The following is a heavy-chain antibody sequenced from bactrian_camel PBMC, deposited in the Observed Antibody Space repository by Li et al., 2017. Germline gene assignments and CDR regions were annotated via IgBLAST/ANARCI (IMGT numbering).Heavy chain of an antibody. D-gene: IGHD3*01. CDR2: INGDSGSR. V-gene: IGHV3S42*01. J-gene: IGHJ6*01. CDR1: GFTFSSYW. Sequence: DVQLVESGGDLVQPGGSLRLSCAASGFTFSSYWMSWFRQAPGKGLEAVSHINGDSGSRNSADSVKGRFTISRDSTKNMLYLQMNSLQPEDTAVYYCAAAYSVVLDFGYWGQGTQVTVS. CDR3: AAAYSVVLDFGY.